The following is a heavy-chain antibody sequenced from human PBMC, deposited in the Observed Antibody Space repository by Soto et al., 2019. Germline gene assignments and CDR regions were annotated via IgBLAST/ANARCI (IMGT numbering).Heavy chain of an antibody. CDR1: GYTFTNYA. CDR2: VNTYNGNP. V-gene: IGHV1-18*01. J-gene: IGHJ4*02. D-gene: IGHD6-6*01. CDR3: ARDSQYSTDWQRFDS. Sequence: QVPLVQSGVEVKKPGASVKVSCKASGYTFTNYAISWVRQAPGRGLEWMGWVNTYNGNPNYAQIFQGRGTMTTDTSTGTAYMELRSLKSDDSAVYYCARDSQYSTDWQRFDSWGQGTLVTVSS.